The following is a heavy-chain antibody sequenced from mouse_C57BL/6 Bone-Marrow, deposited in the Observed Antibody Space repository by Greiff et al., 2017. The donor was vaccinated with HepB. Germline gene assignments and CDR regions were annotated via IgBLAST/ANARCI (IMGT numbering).Heavy chain of an antibody. CDR3: ARYYYGSSIGY. V-gene: IGHV14-4*01. Sequence: VQLQQSGAELVRPGASVKLSCTASGFNIKDDYMHWVKQRPEQGLEWIGWIDPENGDTEYASKFQGKATITADTSSNPAYLQLSSLTSEDSAVYYCARYYYGSSIGYWGQGTTLTVSS. D-gene: IGHD1-1*01. CDR2: IDPENGDT. J-gene: IGHJ2*01. CDR1: GFNIKDDY.